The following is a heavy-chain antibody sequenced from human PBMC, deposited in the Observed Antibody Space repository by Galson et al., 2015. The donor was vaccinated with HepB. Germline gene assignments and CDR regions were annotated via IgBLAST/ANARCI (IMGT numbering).Heavy chain of an antibody. Sequence: SLRLSCAASGFTFSTSAIYWVRQASGKGLEWVARIKSEGNGSATVYAASVRGSFTMAREDSKKTAYLQMQSMKTEDPALYYCTRSGDGSGYYPYFDYWGQGTLVTVSS. CDR1: GFTFSTSA. CDR2: IKSEGNGSAT. V-gene: IGHV3-73*01. D-gene: IGHD3-22*01. J-gene: IGHJ4*02. CDR3: TRSGDGSGYYPYFDY.